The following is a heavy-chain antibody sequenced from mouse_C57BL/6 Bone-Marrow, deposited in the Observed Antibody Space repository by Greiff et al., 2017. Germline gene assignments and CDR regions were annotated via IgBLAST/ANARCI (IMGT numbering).Heavy chain of an antibody. Sequence: EVQLQQPGAELVRPGASVKLSCTASGFHIKDDYMHWVKQRPEQGLEWIGWIDPENGDTAYASKFQGKATITADTASNTAYLHLSSLTSEDTAVYYWTTGDYEGAYWGQGTLVTVSA. CDR2: IDPENGDT. CDR3: TTGDYEGAY. V-gene: IGHV14-4*01. D-gene: IGHD2-4*01. CDR1: GFHIKDDY. J-gene: IGHJ3*01.